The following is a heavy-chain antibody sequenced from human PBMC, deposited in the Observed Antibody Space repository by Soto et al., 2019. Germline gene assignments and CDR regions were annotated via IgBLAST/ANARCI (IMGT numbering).Heavy chain of an antibody. J-gene: IGHJ4*02. Sequence: GASVKVSCKASGGTFSSYAISWVRQAPGQGLEWMGGIIPIFGTANYAQKFQGRVTITADESTSTAYMELSSLRSEDTAVYYCARGPCSGGSCYSGGYDYWGQGTLVTVS. D-gene: IGHD2-15*01. CDR3: ARGPCSGGSCYSGGYDY. CDR1: GGTFSSYA. CDR2: IIPIFGTA. V-gene: IGHV1-69*13.